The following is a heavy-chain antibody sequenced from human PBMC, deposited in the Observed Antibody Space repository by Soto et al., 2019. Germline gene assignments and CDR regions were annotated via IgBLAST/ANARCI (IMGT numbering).Heavy chain of an antibody. Sequence: QVQLVQSGAEVKKPGASVKVSCSASGYTFTSSDVSWVRQATGQGLEWMGWMNPNSGRTGYSQKFQARVTLTRNISISTAYRGWDSLTPKETAGYYCPRGRVGSNWLAPWGQGTLVTVSS. CDR2: MNPNSGRT. CDR1: GYTFTSSD. CDR3: PRGRVGSNWLAP. J-gene: IGHJ5*02. D-gene: IGHD1-26*01. V-gene: IGHV1-8*01.